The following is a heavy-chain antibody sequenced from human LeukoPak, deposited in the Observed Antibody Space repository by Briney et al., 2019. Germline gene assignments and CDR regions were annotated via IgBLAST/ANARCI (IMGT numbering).Heavy chain of an antibody. Sequence: PSETLSLTCTVSGGSISSSSYYWGWIRQPPGKGLEWIGSIYYSGSTYYNPSLKSRVTISVDTSKNQFSLKLSSVTAADTAVYYCARTVVWGGSYVYYFDYWGQGTLVTVSS. CDR1: GGSISSSSYY. J-gene: IGHJ4*02. V-gene: IGHV4-39*07. D-gene: IGHD1-26*01. CDR2: IYYSGST. CDR3: ARTVVWGGSYVYYFDY.